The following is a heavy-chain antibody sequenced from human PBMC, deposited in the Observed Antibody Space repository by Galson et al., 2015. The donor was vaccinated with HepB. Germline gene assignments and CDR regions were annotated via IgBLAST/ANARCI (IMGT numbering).Heavy chain of an antibody. J-gene: IGHJ6*02. CDR3: AKDTKVDCSGSTCYSLYYYYYGMDV. CDR1: GFTFSNYG. V-gene: IGHV3-30*18. D-gene: IGHD2-15*01. Sequence: SLRLSCAASGFTFSNYGVHWVRQAPGKGLEWLAIISYDGSNKFYADSVRGRFTISRDNSKNTLYLQMNSLTAEDTAVYFCAKDTKVDCSGSTCYSLYYYYYGMDVWGQGTTVTVSS. CDR2: ISYDGSNK.